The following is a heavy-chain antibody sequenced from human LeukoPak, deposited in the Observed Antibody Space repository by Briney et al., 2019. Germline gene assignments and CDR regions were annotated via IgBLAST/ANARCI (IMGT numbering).Heavy chain of an antibody. Sequence: SETLSLTCTVSGGSISSYYWSWIRQPPGKGLEWIGYIYYSGSTNYNPSLKSRVTMSVDTSKNQFSLKVSSVTAADTAVYYCARAWSGYYNLFDYWGQGTLVTVSS. CDR2: IYYSGST. CDR1: GGSISSYY. V-gene: IGHV4-59*12. J-gene: IGHJ4*02. CDR3: ARAWSGYYNLFDY. D-gene: IGHD3-3*01.